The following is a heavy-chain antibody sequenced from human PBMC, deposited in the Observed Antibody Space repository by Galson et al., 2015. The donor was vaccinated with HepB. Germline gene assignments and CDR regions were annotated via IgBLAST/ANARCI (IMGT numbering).Heavy chain of an antibody. CDR1: GYTLTELS. V-gene: IGHV1-24*01. CDR3: ATIKWELNIWFDP. Sequence: SVKVSCKVSGYTLTELSMHWVRQAPGKGLEWMGGFDPEDGETIYAQKFQGRVTMTEDTSTDTAYMELSSLRSEDTAVYYCATIKWELNIWFDPWGQGTLVTVSS. D-gene: IGHD1-26*01. J-gene: IGHJ5*02. CDR2: FDPEDGET.